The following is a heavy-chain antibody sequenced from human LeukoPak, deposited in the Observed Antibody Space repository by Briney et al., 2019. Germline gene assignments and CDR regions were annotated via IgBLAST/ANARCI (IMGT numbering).Heavy chain of an antibody. D-gene: IGHD6-19*01. Sequence: SETLSLTCTVSGGSISSSSYYWGWIRQPPGKVLEWIGSIYYSGSTYYNPSLKSRVTISVDTSKNQFSLKLSSVTAADTAVYCCARLDNNAWYYSFDIWSQGTMVTVSS. CDR1: GGSISSSSYY. CDR2: IYYSGST. J-gene: IGHJ3*02. CDR3: ARLDNNAWYYSFDI. V-gene: IGHV4-39*01.